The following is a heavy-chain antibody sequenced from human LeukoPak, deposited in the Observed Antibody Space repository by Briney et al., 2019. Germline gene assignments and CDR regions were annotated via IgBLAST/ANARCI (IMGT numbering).Heavy chain of an antibody. V-gene: IGHV3-23*01. CDR2: IGGGTDT. CDR3: AKDGVSGNKVWDWFDP. CDR1: GFTFNIYG. Sequence: GGSLRLSCAASGFTFNIYGMSWVRQAPGKGLEWVSSIGGGTDTYYADPVKGRFSISRDDSDHTVYLHMSRLRAEDTAVYYCAKDGVSGNKVWDWFDPWGQGTLVTASS. J-gene: IGHJ5*02. D-gene: IGHD4-23*01.